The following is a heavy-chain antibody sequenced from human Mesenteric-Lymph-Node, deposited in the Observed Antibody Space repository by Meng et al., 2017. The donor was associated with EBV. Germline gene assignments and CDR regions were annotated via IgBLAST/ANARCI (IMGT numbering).Heavy chain of an antibody. D-gene: IGHD4-17*01. CDR3: ARASVYGDYDNWFDP. J-gene: IGHJ5*02. Sequence: PLQEPGSGLVKPLQPLSLPCAVSVGSISNDGYSWSWIRQPPGKGLEWIGYIYHSGSTYSNPSLKSRVTISVDRSKNQFSLKLNSVTAADTAVYYCARASVYGDYDNWFDPWGQGTLVTVSS. CDR2: IYHSGST. CDR1: VGSISNDGYS. V-gene: IGHV4-30-2*01.